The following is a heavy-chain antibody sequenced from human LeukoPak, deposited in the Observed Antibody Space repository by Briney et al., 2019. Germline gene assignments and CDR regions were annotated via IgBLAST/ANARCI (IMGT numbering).Heavy chain of an antibody. V-gene: IGHV1-8*01. D-gene: IGHD5/OR15-5a*01. J-gene: IGHJ3*02. CDR3: ARSRPGSVFRAFDI. CDR1: GYTFTSYD. CDR2: MNPNSGNT. Sequence: ASVKVSCKASGYTFTSYDINWVRQATGQGLEWMGWMNPNSGNTGYAQKFQGRVTMTRNTSISTAYMELSSLRSEDTAVYYCARSRPGSVFRAFDIWGQGTMVTVSS.